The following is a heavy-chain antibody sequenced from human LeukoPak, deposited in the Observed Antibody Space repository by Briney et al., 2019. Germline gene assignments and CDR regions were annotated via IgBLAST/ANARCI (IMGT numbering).Heavy chain of an antibody. V-gene: IGHV3-30-3*01. CDR3: AREKPLGQYFDY. Sequence: GGSLRLSCAASGFTFSSYAMHWVRQAPGKGLEWVAVISYDGSNKYYADSVKGRFTISRDNSKNTLYLQMNSLRAEDTAVYYCAREKPLGQYFDYWGQGTLVTVSS. CDR2: ISYDGSNK. D-gene: IGHD7-27*01. CDR1: GFTFSSYA. J-gene: IGHJ4*02.